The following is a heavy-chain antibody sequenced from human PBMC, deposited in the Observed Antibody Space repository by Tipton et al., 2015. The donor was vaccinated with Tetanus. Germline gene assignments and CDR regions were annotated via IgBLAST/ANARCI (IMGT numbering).Heavy chain of an antibody. J-gene: IGHJ4*02. CDR3: AREVPLYGYPDY. Sequence: TLSLTCTVSGGSISSYYWSWIRQPPGKGLEWIGYIYYSGSTNYNPSLKSRVTISVDTSKNQFSLKLSSVTAADTAVYYCAREVPLYGYPDYWGQGTLVTVSS. D-gene: IGHD5-18*01. CDR1: GGSISSYY. CDR2: IYYSGST. V-gene: IGHV4-59*01.